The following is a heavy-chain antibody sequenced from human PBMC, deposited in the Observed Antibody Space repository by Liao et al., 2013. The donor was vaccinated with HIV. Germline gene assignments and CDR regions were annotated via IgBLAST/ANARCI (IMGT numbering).Heavy chain of an antibody. J-gene: IGHJ4*02. V-gene: IGHV4-4*07. D-gene: IGHD6-19*01. Sequence: QVQLQESGPGLVKPSETLSLTCTVSGGSISSYYWNWVRQSAGKGLEWIGRVHASGTTIYNPSLNSRVTISVDTSKNQFSLKLSSVTAADTAVYYCARLCSQSTRFDYWGQGTLVTVSS. CDR1: GGSISSYY. CDR3: ARLCSQSTRFDY. CDR2: VHASGTT.